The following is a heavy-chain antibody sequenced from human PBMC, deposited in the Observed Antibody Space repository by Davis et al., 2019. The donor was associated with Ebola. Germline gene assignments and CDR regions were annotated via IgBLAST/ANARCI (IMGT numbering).Heavy chain of an antibody. D-gene: IGHD2-2*01. V-gene: IGHV3-21*04. Sequence: PGGSLRLSCAASGFTFSNYAMYWVRQAPGKGLEWLSHIGSRSNDISYADSVKGRFTISRDNAKSSLYLQMNSLRVEDTALYYCVQGTTSCHVWGQGTLVTVSS. J-gene: IGHJ4*02. CDR3: VQGTTSCHV. CDR1: GFTFSNYA. CDR2: IGSRSNDI.